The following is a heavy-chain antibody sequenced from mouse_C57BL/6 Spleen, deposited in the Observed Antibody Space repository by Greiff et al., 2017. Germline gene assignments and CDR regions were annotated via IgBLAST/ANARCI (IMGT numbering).Heavy chain of an antibody. V-gene: IGHV1-53*01. CDR2: INPSNGGT. J-gene: IGHJ4*01. CDR1: GYTFTSYW. CDR3: ARGDYYGSSFYAMDY. Sequence: QVQLQQSGTELVKPGASVKLSCKASGYTFTSYWMHWVKQRPGQGLEWIGNINPSNGGTNYNEKFKSKATLTVDKSSSTAYMQLSSLTSEDSAVYYCARGDYYGSSFYAMDYWGQGTSVTVSS. D-gene: IGHD1-1*01.